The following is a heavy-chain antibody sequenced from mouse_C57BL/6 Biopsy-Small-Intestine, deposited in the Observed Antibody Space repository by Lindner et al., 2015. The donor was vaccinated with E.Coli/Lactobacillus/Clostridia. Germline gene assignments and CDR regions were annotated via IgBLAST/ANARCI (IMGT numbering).Heavy chain of an antibody. D-gene: IGHD1-1*02. V-gene: IGHV9-1*02. CDR2: INTNTGDP. Sequence: VKVSCKASGYSFTSHAMNWVRQAPGQGLEWMGCINTNTGDPTYAQGFTGRFVFSLDTSGSTAYLQISSLKAEDSAVYYCARGGWRRISGMDVWGQGTTVTVSS. CDR3: ARGGWRRISGMDV. J-gene: IGHJ1*01. CDR1: GYSFTSHA.